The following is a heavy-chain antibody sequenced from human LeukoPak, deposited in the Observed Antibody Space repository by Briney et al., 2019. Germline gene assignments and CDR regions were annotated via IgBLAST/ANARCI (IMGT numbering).Heavy chain of an antibody. D-gene: IGHD6-19*01. Sequence: GGSLRLSCAASGFTFSSYAMTWVRQAPGKGLEWVSAISDYGSSTYYADSVKGRFTIPRDNSRNTLYLQMDSLRAEDTAVYYCARDAASYSSGWYYDYWGQGTLVTVSS. CDR1: GFTFSSYA. J-gene: IGHJ4*02. CDR2: ISDYGSST. V-gene: IGHV3-23*01. CDR3: ARDAASYSSGWYYDY.